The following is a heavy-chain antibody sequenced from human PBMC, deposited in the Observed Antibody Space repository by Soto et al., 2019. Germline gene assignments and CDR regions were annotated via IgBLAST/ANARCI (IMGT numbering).Heavy chain of an antibody. Sequence: ASVKVSCKASGYTFTGYYRHWVRQAPGQGLEWMGWINPNSGGANYAQKFQGRVTMTRDTSISTAYMELSRLRSDDQALYYCERGPLRIAADGIRLMPHFDYSGQGTLVTVSS. CDR2: INPNSGGA. CDR1: GYTFTGYY. CDR3: ERGPLRIAADGIRLMPHFDY. V-gene: IGHV1-2*02. J-gene: IGHJ4*02. D-gene: IGHD6-13*01.